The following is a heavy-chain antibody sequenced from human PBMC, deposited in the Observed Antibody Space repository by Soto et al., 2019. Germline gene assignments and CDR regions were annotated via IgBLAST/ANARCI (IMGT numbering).Heavy chain of an antibody. J-gene: IGHJ6*03. CDR3: ARGYKLGGPLYRFDYMDV. CDR2: ILSDGDNK. V-gene: IGHV3-33*05. Sequence: GGSLRLSCAASGFTVSNFGMHWVRQAPGKGLEWVAVILSDGDNKYADSVKGRFTISRDNSKNTLSLQMNTLRAEDTAVYYCARGYKLGGPLYRFDYMDVWGKGTTVTVSS. D-gene: IGHD1-20*01. CDR1: GFTVSNFG.